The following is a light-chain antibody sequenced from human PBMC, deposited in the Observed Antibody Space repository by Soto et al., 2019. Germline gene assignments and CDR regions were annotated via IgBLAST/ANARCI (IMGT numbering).Light chain of an antibody. CDR3: QQYNTWPRT. CDR1: QSASNN. Sequence: EIVMTQSPATLSVSPGERATLSCRASQSASNNLAWYQQKPGQAPRLLIYGASTRATGIPARFSGSGSGTEFTLTVSSLQSEDFAVYYCQQYNTWPRTFGQGTKVEIK. V-gene: IGKV3-15*01. J-gene: IGKJ1*01. CDR2: GAS.